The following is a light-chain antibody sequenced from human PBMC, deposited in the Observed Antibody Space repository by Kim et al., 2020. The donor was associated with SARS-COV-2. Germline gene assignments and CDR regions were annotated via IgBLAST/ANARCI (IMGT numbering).Light chain of an antibody. CDR2: AAT. J-gene: IGKJ2*01. CDR3: QQTYSTPKFT. V-gene: IGKV1-39*01. Sequence: ASVGDRVTITCRASQNINNYLNWYQQKPGKAPRLLIYAATTLQSGVPSRFSGSGSGTDFTLTITTLQAEDFATYSCQQTYSTPKFTFGQGTKLEI. CDR1: QNINNY.